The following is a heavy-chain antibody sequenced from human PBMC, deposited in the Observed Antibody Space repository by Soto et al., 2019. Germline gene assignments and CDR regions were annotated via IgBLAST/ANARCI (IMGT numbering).Heavy chain of an antibody. CDR3: ARAPRPYYDILTGYPHNGMDV. CDR1: GFTFSSYS. Sequence: GALRHSCASSGFTFSSYSMNLVRQAPGKGLEWVSSISSSSSYIYYADSVKGRFTISRDNAKNSLYLQMNSLRAEDTAAYYCARAPRPYYDILTGYPHNGMDVWGQGTTVTVSS. J-gene: IGHJ6*02. CDR2: ISSSSSYI. D-gene: IGHD3-9*01. V-gene: IGHV3-21*01.